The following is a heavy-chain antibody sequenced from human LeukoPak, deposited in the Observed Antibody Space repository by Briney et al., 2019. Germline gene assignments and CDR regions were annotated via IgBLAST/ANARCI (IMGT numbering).Heavy chain of an antibody. CDR1: GGRISSYY. Sequence: ETLALTCTVSGGRISSYYRSWIRQPPGKGLEWIGYIYYSGSTNYNPSLKSRVTISVDTSKNQFSLKLSSVTAADTAVYYCAGGTAAAGTFWFDPWGQGTLVTVSS. D-gene: IGHD6-13*01. J-gene: IGHJ5*02. CDR2: IYYSGST. V-gene: IGHV4-59*01. CDR3: AGGTAAAGTFWFDP.